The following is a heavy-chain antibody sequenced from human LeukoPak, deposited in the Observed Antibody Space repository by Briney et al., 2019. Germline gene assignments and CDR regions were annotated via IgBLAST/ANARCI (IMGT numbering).Heavy chain of an antibody. CDR3: ARHTGYSGYDWFDP. V-gene: IGHV4-59*08. CDR1: GGSISSYY. Sequence: KASETLSLTCTVSGGSISSYYWSWIRQPPGKGLEWIGYIYYSGRTNYNPSLKSRVTISVDTSKNQFSLRLSSVTAADTAVYYCARHTGYSGYDWFDPWGQGTLVTVSS. J-gene: IGHJ5*02. D-gene: IGHD5-12*01. CDR2: IYYSGRT.